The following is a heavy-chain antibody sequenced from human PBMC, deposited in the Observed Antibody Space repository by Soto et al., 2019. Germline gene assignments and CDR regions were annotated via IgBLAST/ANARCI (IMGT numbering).Heavy chain of an antibody. CDR1: GDSVSSDSAA. V-gene: IGHV6-1*01. CDR3: AGSCSFRGMDV. Sequence: SQTLSLTCAISGDSVSSDSAAWSWIRQSPSRGLEWLGRTYYRSKWNNDYAVSVNSRIAINPDTSKNQFSLQLYSLTPEDTAVYYCAGSCSFRGMDVWGRGTRVTVS. J-gene: IGHJ6*02. CDR2: TYYRSKWNN. D-gene: IGHD3-10*02.